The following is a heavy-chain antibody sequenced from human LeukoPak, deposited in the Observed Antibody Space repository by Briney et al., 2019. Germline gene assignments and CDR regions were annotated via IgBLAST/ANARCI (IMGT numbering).Heavy chain of an antibody. J-gene: IGHJ4*02. V-gene: IGHV4-39*01. CDR3: ARLGPRVNTLIMFDY. D-gene: IGHD3-16*01. Sequence: SETLSLTCTVSDASISRSSYYRGWIRQPPGKGLEWIGSVYYSGSTKYIPSLKSRVSISVDTSKNQFSLKVNSVTAADTAVYYCARLGPRVNTLIMFDYWGQGTLVTVSS. CDR2: VYYSGST. CDR1: DASISRSSYY.